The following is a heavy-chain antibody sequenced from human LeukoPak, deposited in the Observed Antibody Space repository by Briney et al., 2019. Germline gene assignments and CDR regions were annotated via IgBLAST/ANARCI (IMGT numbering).Heavy chain of an antibody. Sequence: SETLSLTCAVSGYSISSGHYWGWIRQPPGKGLEWIGSIYHSGGTYYNPSLKRRVTISVDTSKNQFSLKMKSVTAADTAVYYCAGFTPAVDYCSQGTLVTVSS. CDR2: IYHSGGT. CDR1: GYSISSGHY. D-gene: IGHD3-10*01. J-gene: IGHJ4*02. V-gene: IGHV4-38-2*01. CDR3: AGFTPAVDY.